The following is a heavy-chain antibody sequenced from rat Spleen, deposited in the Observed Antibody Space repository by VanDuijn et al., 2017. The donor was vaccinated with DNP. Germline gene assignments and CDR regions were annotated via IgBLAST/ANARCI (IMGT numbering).Heavy chain of an antibody. CDR3: ARFDNYYYDGYYDY. CDR1: GYSITSNY. D-gene: IGHD1-12*03. Sequence: EVQLQESGPGLVKPSQSLSLTCSVTGYSITSNYWGWIRKFPGNKMEWIGHISYSGSTSYNPSIKSRISIIRDTSKNQFFLQLNSVNTEDTATYYCARFDNYYYDGYYDYWGQGVMVTVSS. V-gene: IGHV3-1*01. J-gene: IGHJ2*01. CDR2: ISYSGST.